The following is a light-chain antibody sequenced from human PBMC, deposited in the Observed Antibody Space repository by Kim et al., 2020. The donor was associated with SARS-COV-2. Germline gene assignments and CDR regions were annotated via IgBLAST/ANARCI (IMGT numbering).Light chain of an antibody. V-gene: IGLV3-21*04. CDR1: NIGSKS. CDR3: QVWDTSSDHPWV. Sequence: SYELTQPPSLSVAPGQTARITCGGNNIGSKSVHWYQQKPGQAPVLVIYYDTDRPSGIPERFSGSNSGNTATLTISGVEAGDEADYYCQVWDTSSDHPWVFGTGTQLTVL. CDR2: YDT. J-gene: IGLJ7*01.